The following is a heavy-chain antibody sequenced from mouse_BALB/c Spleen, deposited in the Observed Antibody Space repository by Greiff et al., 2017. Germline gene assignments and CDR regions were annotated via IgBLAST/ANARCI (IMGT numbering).Heavy chain of an antibody. CDR3: ARGWRTIWYFDV. Sequence: ESGPSLVQPSQTLSLTCSVTGDSITSGYWNWVRKFPGNKLEYMGYISYSGSTYYNPSLKSRISITRDTSKNQYYLQLNSVTTEDTATYYCARGWRTIWYFDVWGAGTTVTVSS. V-gene: IGHV3-8*02. D-gene: IGHD1-1*02. J-gene: IGHJ1*01. CDR2: ISYSGST. CDR1: GDSITSGY.